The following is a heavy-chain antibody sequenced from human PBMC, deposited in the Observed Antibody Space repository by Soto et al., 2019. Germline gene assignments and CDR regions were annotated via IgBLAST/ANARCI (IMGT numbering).Heavy chain of an antibody. V-gene: IGHV4-59*08. CDR2: IYYSGSA. Sequence: PSETLSLTCTVSGFSISSYYWSWIRQPPGKGLESIGYIYYSGSANYNPSLKSRVTMSVDTSKNQFSLKLSSVTAADTAVYFCARLRTSYDILTASTPYYLDYWGQGTLVTVSS. CDR1: GFSISSYY. D-gene: IGHD3-9*01. J-gene: IGHJ4*02. CDR3: ARLRTSYDILTASTPYYLDY.